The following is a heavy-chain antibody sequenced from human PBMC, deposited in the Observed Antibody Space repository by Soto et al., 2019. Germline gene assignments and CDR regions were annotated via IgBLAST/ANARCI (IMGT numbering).Heavy chain of an antibody. D-gene: IGHD3-22*01. CDR2: ISYDGSNK. Sequence: QVQLVESGGGVVQPGRSLRLSCAASGFTFSSYGMHWVRQAPGKGLEWVAVISYDGSNKYYADSVKGRFTISRDNSKNXXYLQMNSLRAEDTAVYYCAKDRTYYYDSSGYYPDYWGQGTLVTVSS. V-gene: IGHV3-30*18. CDR1: GFTFSSYG. CDR3: AKDRTYYYDSSGYYPDY. J-gene: IGHJ4*02.